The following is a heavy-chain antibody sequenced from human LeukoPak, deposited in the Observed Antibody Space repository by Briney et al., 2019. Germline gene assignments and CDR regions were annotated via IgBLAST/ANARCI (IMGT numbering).Heavy chain of an antibody. CDR1: GYTFTSYY. CDR3: AKDIHPGLDSGASCCFDY. CDR2: VSGYNGNT. D-gene: IGHD3-22*01. V-gene: IGHV1-18*04. J-gene: IGHJ4*02. Sequence: VASVKVSCKASGYTFTSYYMHWVRQAPGQGLEWMGWVSGYNGNTNYAQNVQGRVTMTTDTSTNTAYMELRSLRSDDTAVYYCAKDIHPGLDSGASCCFDYWGQGTPVTVSS.